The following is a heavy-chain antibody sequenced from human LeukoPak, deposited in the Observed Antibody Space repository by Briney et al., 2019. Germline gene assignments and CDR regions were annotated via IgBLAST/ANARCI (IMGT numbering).Heavy chain of an antibody. V-gene: IGHV3-49*03. D-gene: IGHD1-26*01. CDR2: IRSKAYGGTT. J-gene: IGHJ4*02. CDR3: SRDDLLQSGSFDY. CDR1: GFTFGDYG. Sequence: PGGSLRLSCTASGFTFGDYGMSWFRQAPGKGLEWVGFIRSKAYGGTTEYAASVKGRFTISRDDSKSIAYLQMNSLKTDDTAVYYCSRDDLLQSGSFDYWGQGTLVTVSS.